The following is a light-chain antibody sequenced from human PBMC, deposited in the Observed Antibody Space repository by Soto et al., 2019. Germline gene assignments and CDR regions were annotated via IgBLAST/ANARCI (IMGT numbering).Light chain of an antibody. CDR2: GAS. J-gene: IGKJ3*01. CDR3: QQYNNWPPV. CDR1: QSLSRSY. Sequence: EIVMTQSPATLSVSPGERATPSCRASQSLSRSYLAWYQQKPGQAPRLLIYGASTRATDIPARFSGSGSGTEFTLTISSLQSEDFAVYYCQQYNNWPPVFGPGTKVDIK. V-gene: IGKV3-15*01.